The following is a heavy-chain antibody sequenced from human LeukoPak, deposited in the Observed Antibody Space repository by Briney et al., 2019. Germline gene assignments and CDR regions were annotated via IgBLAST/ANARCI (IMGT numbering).Heavy chain of an antibody. Sequence: PSETLSLTCTVSGGSISSSSYYWGWIRQPPGTGLEWIGSIYYSGSTYYNPSLKSRVTISVDTSKNQFSLKLSSVTAADTAVYYCAREVVVPAATHYFDYWGQGTLGTVSS. CDR3: AREVVVPAATHYFDY. CDR2: IYYSGST. V-gene: IGHV4-39*07. D-gene: IGHD2-2*01. J-gene: IGHJ4*02. CDR1: GGSISSSSYY.